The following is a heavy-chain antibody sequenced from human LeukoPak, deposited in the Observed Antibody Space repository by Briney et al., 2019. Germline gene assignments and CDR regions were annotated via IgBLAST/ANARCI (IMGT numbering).Heavy chain of an antibody. J-gene: IGHJ4*02. CDR2: ISGGGGST. V-gene: IGHV3-23*01. Sequence: GVSLRLSCAASGFTFSTYAMSWVRQAPGKGLEWVSAISGGGGSTHYADSVKGRFTISRDNSKNTLFLQMNSLRAEDTAVYYCARVGIPATAIRFDPFDYWGQGTLVSVSS. D-gene: IGHD2-2*02. CDR3: ARVGIPATAIRFDPFDY. CDR1: GFTFSTYA.